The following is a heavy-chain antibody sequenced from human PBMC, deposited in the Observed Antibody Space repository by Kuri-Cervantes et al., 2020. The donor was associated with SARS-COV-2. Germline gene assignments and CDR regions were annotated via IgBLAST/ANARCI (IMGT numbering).Heavy chain of an antibody. CDR3: ARHSSLVGDLDY. CDR1: GYSISSGYY. Sequence: SETLSLTCTVSGYSISSGYYWGWIRQPPGKGLEWIGSIYHRGSTYYNPSLKSRVTISVDTSKNQFSLKLSSVTAADTAVYYCARHSSLVGDLDYWGQGTLVTVSS. V-gene: IGHV4-38-2*02. J-gene: IGHJ4*02. CDR2: IYHRGST. D-gene: IGHD3-16*01.